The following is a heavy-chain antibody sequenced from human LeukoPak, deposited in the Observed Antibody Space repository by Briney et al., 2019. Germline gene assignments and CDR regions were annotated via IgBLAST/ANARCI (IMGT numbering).Heavy chain of an antibody. J-gene: IGHJ3*02. CDR2: MNPNSGNT. Sequence: ASVKVTCKASGYTFTSYDINWERQATGQGLGWMGWMNPNSGNTGYAQKFRGRVPMTRNTSISTAYMERSSLGSGEPAVNSCARGGTYSGAFDIWGQGTMVTVSS. CDR1: GYTFTSYD. V-gene: IGHV1-8*01. D-gene: IGHD4-11*01. CDR3: ARGGTYSGAFDI.